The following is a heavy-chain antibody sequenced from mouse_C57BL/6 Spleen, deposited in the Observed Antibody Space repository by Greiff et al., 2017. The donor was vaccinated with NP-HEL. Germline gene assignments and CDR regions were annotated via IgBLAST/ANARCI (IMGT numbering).Heavy chain of an antibody. CDR2: IYPSDSET. J-gene: IGHJ3*01. Sequence: QVQLQQPGAELVRPGSSVKLSCKASGYTFTSYWMDWVKQRPGQGLEWIGNIYPSDSETNYNQKFKDKATLTVDKSSSTAYMQLSSLTSEDSAVSYCSRSRVDRKGFADRGKGTLVTVAA. V-gene: IGHV1-61*01. CDR3: SRSRVDRKGFAD. D-gene: IGHD3-3*01. CDR1: GYTFTSYW.